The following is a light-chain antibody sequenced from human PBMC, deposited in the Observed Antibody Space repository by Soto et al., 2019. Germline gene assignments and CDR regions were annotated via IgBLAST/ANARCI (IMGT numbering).Light chain of an antibody. CDR3: QQYNNWLTWT. J-gene: IGKJ1*01. Sequence: EIVMTQSPATLSVSPGERATLSCRASQSVSYNLAWYQQKPGQAPRLLIYAASARATGIPARFSGSGSGTEFTLTISSLQSEDFAVYYCQQYNNWLTWTFGQGTRVEIE. V-gene: IGKV3-15*01. CDR2: AAS. CDR1: QSVSYN.